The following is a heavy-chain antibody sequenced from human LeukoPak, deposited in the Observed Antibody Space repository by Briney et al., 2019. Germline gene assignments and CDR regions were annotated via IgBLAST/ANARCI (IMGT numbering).Heavy chain of an antibody. D-gene: IGHD3-22*01. V-gene: IGHV3-23*01. CDR3: AKGAYDSSVNYFDY. CDR1: GFTFNNYA. J-gene: IGHJ4*02. CDR2: ISGSGGST. Sequence: GGSLRLSCATSGFTFNNYAMSWVRQAPGKGLEWASAISGSGGSTYYADSVQGRFTISRDNSRTTLFLQLNSLRAEDTAVYYCAKGAYDSSVNYFDYWGQGSLVTVSS.